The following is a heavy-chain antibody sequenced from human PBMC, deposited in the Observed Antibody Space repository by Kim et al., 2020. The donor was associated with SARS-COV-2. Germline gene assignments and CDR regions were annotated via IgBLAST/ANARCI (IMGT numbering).Heavy chain of an antibody. CDR2: IKHDGSEK. D-gene: IGHD2-8*01. Sequence: GGSLRLSCAASGFTFSSYGMSWVRQAPGKGLEWVADIKHDGSEKYYVDSVKGRFTISRDNSKNTLYLQMNSLRAEDTAVYYCARDWCAWDYCGQCTRV. V-gene: IGHV3-7*01. J-gene: IGHJ4*02. CDR3: ARDWCAWDY. CDR1: GFTFSSYG.